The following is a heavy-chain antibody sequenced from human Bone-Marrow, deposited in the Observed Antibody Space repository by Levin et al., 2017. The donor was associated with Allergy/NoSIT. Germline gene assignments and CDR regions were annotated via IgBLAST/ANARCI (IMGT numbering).Heavy chain of an antibody. V-gene: IGHV3-74*01. CDR2: INTDGSST. CDR3: ARDSYTNDVYYGMDV. J-gene: IGHJ6*02. CDR1: GFTFSSYW. Sequence: ETLSLTCAASGFTFSSYWMHWVRQAPGKGLLWVARINTDGSSTSYADSVKGRFTISRDNAKNTLYLQMNSLRVEDTAVYYCARDSYTNDVYYGMDVWGQGTTVTVSS. D-gene: IGHD1-1*01.